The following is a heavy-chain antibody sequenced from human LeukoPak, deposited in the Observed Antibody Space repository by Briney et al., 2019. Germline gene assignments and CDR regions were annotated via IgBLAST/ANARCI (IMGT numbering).Heavy chain of an antibody. Sequence: PGGSLRLSCAASGFTFNTYGMSWVRQAPGKGLEWVSGISGSGGATYYADSVKGRFIISRDNSKNTLYLQMNSLRAEDTAVYYCAKVFGEGEQWLVLFDYWGRGTLVTVSS. CDR2: ISGSGGAT. D-gene: IGHD6-19*01. V-gene: IGHV3-23*01. CDR1: GFTFNTYG. CDR3: AKVFGEGEQWLVLFDY. J-gene: IGHJ4*02.